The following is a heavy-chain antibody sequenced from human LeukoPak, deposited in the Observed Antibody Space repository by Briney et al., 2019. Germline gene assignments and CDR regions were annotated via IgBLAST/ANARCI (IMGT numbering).Heavy chain of an antibody. CDR1: GSISGYY. V-gene: IGHV4-4*09. Sequence: PSETLSLTCTVSGSISGYYWSWIRPPPGKGLEWIGYIYTSGSTNCNPSLESRVTISVDTSKNQFSLDLSSVTAADTAVYYCARQKCTSASCLTKNAFDIWGQGTMVTVSS. J-gene: IGHJ3*02. CDR3: ARQKCTSASCLTKNAFDI. D-gene: IGHD2-2*01. CDR2: IYTSGST.